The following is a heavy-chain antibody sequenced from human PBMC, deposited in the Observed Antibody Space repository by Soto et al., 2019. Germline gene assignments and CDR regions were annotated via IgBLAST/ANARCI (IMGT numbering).Heavy chain of an antibody. CDR3: AKAFSWYDY. CDR2: ISGSGGST. Sequence: EVQLLESGGGLIQPGGSLRLSCAASGFTVSSYAMNWVRQAPGKGLEWVSGISGSGGSTYYADSVKGRFTISRDNSKNTLYLQMSSLRAEDTAVYYCAKAFSWYDYWGQGTLVTVSS. J-gene: IGHJ4*02. D-gene: IGHD6-13*01. CDR1: GFTVSSYA. V-gene: IGHV3-23*01.